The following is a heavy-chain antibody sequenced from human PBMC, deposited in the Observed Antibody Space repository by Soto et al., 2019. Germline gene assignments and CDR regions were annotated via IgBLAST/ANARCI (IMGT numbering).Heavy chain of an antibody. CDR3: AKGLPYSSSWYIFDY. Sequence: EVQLLESGGGLVQPGGSLRLSCAASGFTFTNSAMTWVRQGPGKGLEWVSGISGSGASTYYADSVKGRFTVSRDNSKNTLYLQMGSLRADDTAVYYCAKGLPYSSSWYIFDYWGQGTLVTVSS. D-gene: IGHD6-13*01. CDR1: GFTFTNSA. CDR2: ISGSGAST. V-gene: IGHV3-23*01. J-gene: IGHJ4*02.